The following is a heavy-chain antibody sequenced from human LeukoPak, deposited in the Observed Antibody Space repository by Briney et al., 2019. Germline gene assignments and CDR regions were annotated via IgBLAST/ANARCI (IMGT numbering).Heavy chain of an antibody. J-gene: IGHJ4*02. V-gene: IGHV3-30*03. Sequence: PGGSLRLSCAASGFTFSSYGMHWVRQAPGKGLEWVAVISYDGSNKYYADSVKGRFTISRDNSKNTLYLQMNSLRAEDTAVYYCARAETTVVTPPGDYWGQGTLVTVSS. D-gene: IGHD4-23*01. CDR3: ARAETTVVTPPGDY. CDR2: ISYDGSNK. CDR1: GFTFSSYG.